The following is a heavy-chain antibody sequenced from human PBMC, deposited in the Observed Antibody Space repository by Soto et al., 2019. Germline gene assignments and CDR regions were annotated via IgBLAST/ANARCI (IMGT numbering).Heavy chain of an antibody. CDR1: GFTFNNYD. CDR3: VRRVSGSYDY. D-gene: IGHD1-26*01. J-gene: IGHJ4*02. Sequence: EVQLAESGGNMVQPGGSLRLSCVASGFTFNNYDMHWVRQAPGKGLEYVSSISSNGGTTYYGNSVKGRFTISRDNSNNTLYLQMGSLSAEDMAVYYCVRRVSGSYDYWGQGTLVTVSS. CDR2: ISSNGGTT. V-gene: IGHV3-64*01.